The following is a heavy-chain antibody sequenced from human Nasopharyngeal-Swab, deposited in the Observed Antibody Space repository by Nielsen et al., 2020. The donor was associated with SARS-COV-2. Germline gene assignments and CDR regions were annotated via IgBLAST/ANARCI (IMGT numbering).Heavy chain of an antibody. CDR1: GFSVSYNY. J-gene: IGHJ6*02. CDR2: IYSRGET. D-gene: IGHD3-22*01. Sequence: GESLKISCEVSGFSVSYNYMSWVRQAPGKGLEWVAVIYSRGETHYTDSVRGRFTISRDNSKNMVNLQLNSLRAEDTAVYYCARDSDSSGYYLGPYYYGMDVWGQGTTVTVSS. CDR3: ARDSDSSGYYLGPYYYGMDV. V-gene: IGHV3-66*01.